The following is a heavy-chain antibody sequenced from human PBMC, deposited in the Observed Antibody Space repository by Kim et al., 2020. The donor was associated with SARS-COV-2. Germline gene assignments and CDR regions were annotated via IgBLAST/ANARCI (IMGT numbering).Heavy chain of an antibody. V-gene: IGHV3-66*01. J-gene: IGHJ4*02. CDR3: ARDRNEYYFDY. CDR2: T. Sequence: TYYADSVKGRFTISRDNSKNTLYLQMNSLRAEDTAVYYCARDRNEYYFDYWGQGTLVTVSS.